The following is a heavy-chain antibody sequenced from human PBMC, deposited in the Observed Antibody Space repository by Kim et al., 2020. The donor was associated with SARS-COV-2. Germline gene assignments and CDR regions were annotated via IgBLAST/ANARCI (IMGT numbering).Heavy chain of an antibody. D-gene: IGHD3-10*01. CDR3: AKSKFNMFQGVWSGMDV. Sequence: GGSLRLSCAASGFTFSDYAMHWVRQAPGKGLEWVSGISWDSSTIDYADSVKGRFTISRDNAKNSLYLQMNSLRTEDTALYYCAKSKFNMFQGVWSGMDVWGPGCTVTVSS. CDR1: GFTFSDYA. V-gene: IGHV3-9*01. J-gene: IGHJ6*02. CDR2: ISWDSSTI.